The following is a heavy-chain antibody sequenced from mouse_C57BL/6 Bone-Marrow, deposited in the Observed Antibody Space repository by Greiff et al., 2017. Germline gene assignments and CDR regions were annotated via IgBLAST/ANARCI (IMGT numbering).Heavy chain of an antibody. Sequence: VQLQQSVAELVRPGASVKLSCTASGFNIKNTYMHWVKQRPEQGLEWIGRIDPANGNTKYAPKFQGKATITADTSSNTAYLQLSSLTSEDTAIYYCARGDNWTNYYGSSYGFAYWGQGTLVTVSA. V-gene: IGHV14-3*01. CDR1: GFNIKNTY. CDR3: ARGDNWTNYYGSSYGFAY. CDR2: IDPANGNT. J-gene: IGHJ3*01. D-gene: IGHD1-1*01.